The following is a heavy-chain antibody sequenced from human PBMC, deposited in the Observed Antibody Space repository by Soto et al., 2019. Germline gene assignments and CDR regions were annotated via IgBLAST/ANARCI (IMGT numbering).Heavy chain of an antibody. V-gene: IGHV3-30-3*01. CDR1: GFTFSSYA. D-gene: IGHD6-13*01. CDR2: ISYDGTNK. Sequence: QVQLVESGGGVVQPGRSLRLSCAASGFTFSSYAMHWVRQAPGKGLEWVAVISYDGTNKYYADSVKGRFTISRDNSKNALYLQINCLKAEDRSVYYVARISKAAGLAFHVWGEGRLVTVS. J-gene: IGHJ3*01. CDR3: ARISKAAGLAFHV.